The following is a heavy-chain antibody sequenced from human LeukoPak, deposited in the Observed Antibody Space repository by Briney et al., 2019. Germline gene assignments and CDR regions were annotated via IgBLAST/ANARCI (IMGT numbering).Heavy chain of an antibody. J-gene: IGHJ4*02. Sequence: PGGSLRLSCAASGFTFSSYAMSWVRQAPGKGPEWVSAISGSGGSTYYADSVKGRFTISRDNSKNTLYLQMNSLRAEDTAVYYCAKARLWFGELDYWGQGTLVTVSS. CDR2: ISGSGGST. D-gene: IGHD3-10*01. CDR1: GFTFSSYA. V-gene: IGHV3-23*01. CDR3: AKARLWFGELDY.